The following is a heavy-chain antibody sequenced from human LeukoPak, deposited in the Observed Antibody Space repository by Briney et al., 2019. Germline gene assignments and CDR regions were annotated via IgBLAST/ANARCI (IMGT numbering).Heavy chain of an antibody. V-gene: IGHV3-21*01. CDR3: AVTWRLEPVGDDY. CDR2: ISSSSSSI. Sequence: GCPRLSRAASGVTFTSDSMKSVREAPGERLGWVSSISSSSSSIYSADSVRGRFTISRDNAKNSLNLKMTGLRAEDTAVYYWAVTWRLEPVGDDYWGQGTLVTVSS. CDR1: GVTFTSDS. D-gene: IGHD1-14*01. J-gene: IGHJ4*02.